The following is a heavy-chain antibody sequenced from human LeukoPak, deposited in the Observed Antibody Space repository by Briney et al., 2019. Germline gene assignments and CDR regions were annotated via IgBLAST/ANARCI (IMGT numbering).Heavy chain of an antibody. CDR2: IYYTGST. CDR3: ARSSCSGGTCYWY. V-gene: IGHV4-59*01. D-gene: IGHD2-15*01. J-gene: IGHJ4*02. Sequence: PSETLSLTSTVSGGSISINYWSWIRQPPGKGLEWIGFIYYTGSTNYNPSLKSRVSISVDTSKTQFSLKLSSVTAADTAVYYCARSSCSGGTCYWYWGQGTLVTVSS. CDR1: GGSISINY.